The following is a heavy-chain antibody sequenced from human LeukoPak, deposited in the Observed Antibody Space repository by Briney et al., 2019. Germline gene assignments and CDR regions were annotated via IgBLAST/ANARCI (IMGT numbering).Heavy chain of an antibody. V-gene: IGHV3-30*02. CDR1: GFTLRGYG. CDR3: AKDRTLRYFDWGFDP. D-gene: IGHD3-9*01. J-gene: IGHJ5*02. Sequence: GGSLRLSCAASGFTLRGYGMHWVRQPPGKGLEWVAFIRYDGSDNYYADSVKGRFTISRDNSKNTLYLQMNSLRAEDTAVYCFAKDRTLRYFDWGFDPWGQGTLVTVSS. CDR2: IRYDGSDN.